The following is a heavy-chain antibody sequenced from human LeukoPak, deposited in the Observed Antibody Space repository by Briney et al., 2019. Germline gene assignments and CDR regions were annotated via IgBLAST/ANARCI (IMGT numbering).Heavy chain of an antibody. J-gene: IGHJ4*02. D-gene: IGHD3-9*01. CDR2: IWYDGGNK. CDR1: GCSFSSYG. Sequence: TGRSLRLSCAASGCSFSSYGMHWVRQAPGKGLEWVAVIWYDGGNKYYADSVMGRFTISRDNSKNTLYLQMNSLRAEDTAVYYCARDVQSQLRYFDWLLNSWGQGTLVTVSS. V-gene: IGHV3-33*01. CDR3: ARDVQSQLRYFDWLLNS.